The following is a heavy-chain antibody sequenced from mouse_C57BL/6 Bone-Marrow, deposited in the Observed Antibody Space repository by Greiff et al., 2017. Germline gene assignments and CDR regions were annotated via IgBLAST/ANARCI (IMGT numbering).Heavy chain of an antibody. V-gene: IGHV1-69*01. Sequence: VQLVESGAELVMPGASVKLSCKASGYTFTSYWMHWVKQRPGQGLEWIGEIDPSDSYTNYNQKFKGKSTLTVDKSSSTAYMQLSSLTSEDSAVYYCARSSGYPDYWGQGTTLTVSS. CDR1: GYTFTSYW. D-gene: IGHD3-1*01. CDR2: IDPSDSYT. CDR3: ARSSGYPDY. J-gene: IGHJ2*01.